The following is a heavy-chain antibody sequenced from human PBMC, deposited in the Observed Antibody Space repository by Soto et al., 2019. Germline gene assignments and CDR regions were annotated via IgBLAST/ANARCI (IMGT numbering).Heavy chain of an antibody. CDR3: AKDPVSFQYEPIPFDY. D-gene: IGHD2-2*01. V-gene: IGHV3-23*01. Sequence: PGGSLRLSCASSGFPFSSYAMSWVRQAPGKGLEWVSAISGSGGSTYYADSVKGRFTISRDNSKNTLYLQMNSLRAEDTAVYYCAKDPVSFQYEPIPFDYWGQGTLVTVSS. CDR1: GFPFSSYA. J-gene: IGHJ4*02. CDR2: ISGSGGST.